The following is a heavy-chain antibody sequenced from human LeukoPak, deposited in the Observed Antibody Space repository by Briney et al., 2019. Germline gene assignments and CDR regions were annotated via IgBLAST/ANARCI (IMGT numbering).Heavy chain of an antibody. D-gene: IGHD6-13*01. Sequence: PSETLSLTCAVYGGSFSGYYWSWIRQPPGKGLEWIGEINHSGSTNYNPSLKSRVTISVDTSKNQFSLKLSSVTAADTAVYYCARKKQQPSVFAFDIWGQGTMVTVSS. J-gene: IGHJ3*02. CDR3: ARKKQQPSVFAFDI. CDR2: INHSGST. CDR1: GGSFSGYY. V-gene: IGHV4-34*01.